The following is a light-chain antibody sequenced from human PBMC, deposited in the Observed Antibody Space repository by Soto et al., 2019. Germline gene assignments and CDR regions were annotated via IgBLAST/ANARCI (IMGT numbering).Light chain of an antibody. CDR1: QTISSW. J-gene: IGKJ1*01. V-gene: IGKV1-5*03. CDR3: QHYHSYSEA. CDR2: KAS. Sequence: IPVTQAPSTMSGSVGDRVTITCRASQTISSWLAWYQQKLGKAPKLLTYKASTLKSGVPSRLSGSGSGTEFTLTISSLQPDECATYYCQHYHSYSEAFGQGTQVEL.